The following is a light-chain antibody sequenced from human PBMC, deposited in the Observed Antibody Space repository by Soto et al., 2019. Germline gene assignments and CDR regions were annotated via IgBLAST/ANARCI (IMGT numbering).Light chain of an antibody. CDR3: QQYDNLPLFT. V-gene: IGKV1-33*01. J-gene: IGKJ3*01. Sequence: DIQMTQSPSSLSASVGDRVTITCQASQDISNYLNWYQQKPGKAPKLLIYDASNLETGVPSRFSGSGSGTDFTFTISSLQPEDMATYDCQQYDNLPLFTFGPGTKVYIK. CDR1: QDISNY. CDR2: DAS.